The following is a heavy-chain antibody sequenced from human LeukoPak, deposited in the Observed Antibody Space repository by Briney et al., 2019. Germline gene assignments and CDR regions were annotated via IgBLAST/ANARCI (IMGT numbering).Heavy chain of an antibody. Sequence: PGGSLRLSCAASGFTFDDYGMSWVRQAPGKGLEWVSGINWNGGSTGYADSVKGRFTISRDNAKNSLYLQMNSLRAEDTALYYCARVRGWTTTTPLTDYWGQGTLVTVSS. CDR2: INWNGGST. CDR3: ARVRGWTTTTPLTDY. D-gene: IGHD3/OR15-3a*01. CDR1: GFTFDDYG. V-gene: IGHV3-20*04. J-gene: IGHJ4*02.